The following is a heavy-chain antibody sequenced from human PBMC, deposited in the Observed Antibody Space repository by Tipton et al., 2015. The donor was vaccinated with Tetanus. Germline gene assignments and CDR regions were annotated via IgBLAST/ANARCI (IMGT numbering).Heavy chain of an antibody. CDR2: NGGHNGDT. V-gene: IGHV1-18*01. J-gene: IGHJ4*02. D-gene: IGHD6-19*01. CDR1: GYTFTTYG. Sequence: QSGAEVKKPGASVKVSCRASGYTFTTYGINWIRQAPGQGLEWLGWNGGHNGDTNYAQKFQGRVTMTTDTSANTAYMELRSLRSDDTAVYFCAGLVKQWLIPEDYWGQGTLVTVSS. CDR3: AGLVKQWLIPEDY.